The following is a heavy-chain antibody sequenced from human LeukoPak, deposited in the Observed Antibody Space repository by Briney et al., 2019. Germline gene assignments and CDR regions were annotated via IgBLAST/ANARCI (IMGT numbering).Heavy chain of an antibody. D-gene: IGHD3-10*01. J-gene: IGHJ5*02. CDR3: SRVVVRGSMGVDP. Sequence: ASVKVSCKASGYTFTGFYMHWVRQAPGQGLEWMGWINPNSGGTNYAQKFQGRVTMTRDTSISTAYMELSRLRSDDTAVYYCSRVVVRGSMGVDPWGQGTLVTVSS. CDR1: GYTFTGFY. V-gene: IGHV1-2*02. CDR2: INPNSGGT.